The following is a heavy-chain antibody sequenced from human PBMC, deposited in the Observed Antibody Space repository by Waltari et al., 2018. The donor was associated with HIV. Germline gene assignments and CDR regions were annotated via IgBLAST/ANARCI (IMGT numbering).Heavy chain of an antibody. Sequence: EVQLVESGGDLVQPGESLRLSCAASGFKFSSFWMNWVRQAPGKRREWGANIKEDGSEKYYVDSVKGRFTISIDNVKNSLYLQMNSLRAEDTAVYYCARDASYFDFWSGGYYYYGLDVWGQGTTVTVSS. D-gene: IGHD3-3*01. J-gene: IGHJ6*02. V-gene: IGHV3-7*01. CDR2: IKEDGSEK. CDR1: GFKFSSFW. CDR3: ARDASYFDFWSGGYYYYGLDV.